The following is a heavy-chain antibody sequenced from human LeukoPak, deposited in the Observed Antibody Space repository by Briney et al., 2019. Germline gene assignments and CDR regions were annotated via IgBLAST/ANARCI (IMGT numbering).Heavy chain of an antibody. CDR1: VYTFTGYY. CDR3: ARGLPGIAVAGSDY. CDR2: INPNSGGT. V-gene: IGHV1-2*02. D-gene: IGHD6-19*01. J-gene: IGHJ4*02. Sequence: ASVKVSCKASVYTFTGYYMHWVRQAPGQGLEWMGWINPNSGGTNYAQKFQGRVTMTRDTSISTAYMELSRLRSDDTAVYYCARGLPGIAVAGSDYWGQGTLVTVSS.